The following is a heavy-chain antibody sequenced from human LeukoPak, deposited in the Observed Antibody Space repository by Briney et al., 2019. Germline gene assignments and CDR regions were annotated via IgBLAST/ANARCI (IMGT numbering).Heavy chain of an antibody. CDR2: IYASGST. D-gene: IGHD6-13*01. J-gene: IGHJ6*03. Sequence: SQTLSLTCTVSGGSISSGSYYWSWIRQPAGKGLEWIGRIYASGSTNYNPSLKSRVTISVDTSKNQFSLKLSSVTAADTAVYYCAREQTASYSNFNMDVWGKGTTVTVSS. V-gene: IGHV4-61*02. CDR3: AREQTASYSNFNMDV. CDR1: GGSISSGSYY.